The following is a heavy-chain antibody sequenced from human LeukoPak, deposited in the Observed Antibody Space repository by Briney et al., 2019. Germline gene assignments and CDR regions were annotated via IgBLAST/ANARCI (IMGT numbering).Heavy chain of an antibody. V-gene: IGHV4-4*02. CDR2: IYHSGST. D-gene: IGHD2-2*02. CDR3: ARGEGYCSSTSCYIDWFDP. CDR1: GGSVSSSNW. J-gene: IGHJ5*02. Sequence: SGTLSLTCAVSGGSVSSSNWWSWVRQPPGKGLEWIGEIYHSGSTNYNPSLKSRVTISVDKSKNQFSLKLSSVTAADTAVYYCARGEGYCSSTSCYIDWFDPWGQGTLVTVSS.